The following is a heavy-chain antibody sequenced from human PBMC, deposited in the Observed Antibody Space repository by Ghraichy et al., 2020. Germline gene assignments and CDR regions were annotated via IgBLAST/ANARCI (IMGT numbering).Heavy chain of an antibody. CDR3: ATNGPFSMVRGVTNWFDP. CDR2: FDPEDGET. J-gene: IGHJ5*02. Sequence: ASVKVSCKVSGYTLTELSMHWVRQAPGKGLEWMGGFDPEDGETIYAQKFQGRVTMTEDTSTDTAYMELSSLRSEDTAVYYCATNGPFSMVRGVTNWFDPWGQGTLVTVSS. CDR1: GYTLTELS. V-gene: IGHV1-24*01. D-gene: IGHD3-10*01.